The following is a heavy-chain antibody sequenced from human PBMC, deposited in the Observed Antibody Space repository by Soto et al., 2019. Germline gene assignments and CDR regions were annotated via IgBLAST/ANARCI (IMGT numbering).Heavy chain of an antibody. Sequence: EVQLVESGGGLVQPGGSLRLSCAASGFTSSDHYMDWVRQATGKGLEWVGRIRNKVNSYTTEYAAYVKGRFTVSRDDSKNSVYLQMNSLKTEDTAVYYCARHIPYHGKDVWGQGTTVTVSS. D-gene: IGHD2-21*01. J-gene: IGHJ6*02. V-gene: IGHV3-72*01. CDR1: GFTSSDHY. CDR3: ARHIPYHGKDV. CDR2: IRNKVNSYTT.